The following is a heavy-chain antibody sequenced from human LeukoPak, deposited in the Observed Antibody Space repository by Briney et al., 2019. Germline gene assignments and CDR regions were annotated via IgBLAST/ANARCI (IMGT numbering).Heavy chain of an antibody. D-gene: IGHD1-26*01. J-gene: IGHJ4*02. Sequence: GGSLRLSCSASGFTFSSYAMHWVRQSPGKGLEYVSAISSNGVSTYYADSGKGRVAISSENSKNRMFFQMSNLSAEDTSVYYCVTGPGYSGSYYDYWGQGTLVTVSS. CDR2: ISSNGVST. CDR1: GFTFSSYA. CDR3: VTGPGYSGSYYDY. V-gene: IGHV3-64D*06.